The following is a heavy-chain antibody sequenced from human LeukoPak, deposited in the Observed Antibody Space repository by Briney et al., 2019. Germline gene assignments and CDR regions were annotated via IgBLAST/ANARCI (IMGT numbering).Heavy chain of an antibody. D-gene: IGHD2-15*01. V-gene: IGHV3-23*01. CDR2: ISGSGDST. CDR3: AKDGPDIVEVVAATYDY. Sequence: GGSLRLSCAASGFTFSNYAMSWVRQAPGKGLGWVSIISGSGDSTYYADSVKGRFTISRDNSKNTLFLQMNSLRGEDTAVYYCAKDGPDIVEVVAATYDYWGQGTLVTVSS. J-gene: IGHJ4*02. CDR1: GFTFSNYA.